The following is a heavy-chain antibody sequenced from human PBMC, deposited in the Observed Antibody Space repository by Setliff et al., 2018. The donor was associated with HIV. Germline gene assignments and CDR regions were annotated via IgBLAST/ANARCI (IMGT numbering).Heavy chain of an antibody. CDR1: GYTFTSYA. J-gene: IGHJ4*02. Sequence: WASVKVSCKASGYTFTSYAMHWVRQAPGQRLEWMGWINAGNGNTKYSQKLQGRVTMTTDTSTSTAYMELRSLRSDDTAVYYCARVGAIIVGAIDYWGQGTLVTVS. V-gene: IGHV1-3*01. CDR3: ARVGAIIVGAIDY. D-gene: IGHD1-26*01. CDR2: INAGNGNT.